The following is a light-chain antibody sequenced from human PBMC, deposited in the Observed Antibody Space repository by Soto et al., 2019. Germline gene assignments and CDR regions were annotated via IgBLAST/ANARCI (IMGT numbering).Light chain of an antibody. CDR1: SSNIGSNT. J-gene: IGLJ1*01. Sequence: QSVLTQPPSASGTPGQRVTISCSGSSSNIGSNTVNWYQQLPGTAPKLLIYSNNQRPSGVPARFSGSKSGTSASLAISGLQSEAEADYYCAAWDDSLNGHYVFGTGTKVTVL. CDR3: AAWDDSLNGHYV. CDR2: SNN. V-gene: IGLV1-44*01.